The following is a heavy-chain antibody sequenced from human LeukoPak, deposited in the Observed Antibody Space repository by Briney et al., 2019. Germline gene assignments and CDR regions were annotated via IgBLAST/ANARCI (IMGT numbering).Heavy chain of an antibody. CDR3: ARLSWTRASDSSGHYYYFDY. Sequence: SETLSLTCTGSGGSISSYYWSWIRQPPGKGLEGIGYLYYSGSTNYNPSLKSRVTISVDTSKNQFSLKLSSVTAADTAVYDCARLSWTRASDSSGHYYYFDYWGQGTLVTVSS. V-gene: IGHV4-59*08. CDR1: GGSISSYY. CDR2: LYYSGST. D-gene: IGHD3-22*01. J-gene: IGHJ4*02.